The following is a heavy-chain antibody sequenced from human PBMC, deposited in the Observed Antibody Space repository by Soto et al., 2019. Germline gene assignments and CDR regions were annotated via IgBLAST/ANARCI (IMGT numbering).Heavy chain of an antibody. J-gene: IGHJ3*02. Sequence: VQLVESGGGVVQPGGSLRLSCVASGFTFSNYGMHWVRQAPGKGLEWVAMTWYDGSNKYYADSVKDRFTISRDNSKNTLYLQMNSLRDEDSAVYYCATELNDMQAFDIWGQGTMVTVSS. CDR1: GFTFSNYG. CDR3: ATELNDMQAFDI. V-gene: IGHV3-33*01. D-gene: IGHD1-1*01. CDR2: TWYDGSNK.